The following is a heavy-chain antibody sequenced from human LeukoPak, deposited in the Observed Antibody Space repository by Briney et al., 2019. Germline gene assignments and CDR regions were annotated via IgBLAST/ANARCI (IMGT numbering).Heavy chain of an antibody. V-gene: IGHV4-59*01. Sequence: PSETLSLTCTVSGGSISSYYWSWIRQPPGKGLEWIGYIYYSGSTNYNPSLKSRVTISVDTSKNQFSLKLSSVTAADTAVYYCARVRALGEMAAITYFDYWGQGTLATVSS. J-gene: IGHJ4*02. CDR2: IYYSGST. CDR3: ARVRALGEMAAITYFDY. D-gene: IGHD5-24*01. CDR1: GGSISSYY.